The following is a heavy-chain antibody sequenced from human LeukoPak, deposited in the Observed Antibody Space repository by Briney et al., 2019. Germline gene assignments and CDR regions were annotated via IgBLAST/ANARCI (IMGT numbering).Heavy chain of an antibody. D-gene: IGHD6-19*01. Sequence: GGSLRPSCAASGFTFSSYGMHWVRQAPGKGLEWVAVIWYDGSNKYYADSVKGRFTISRDNSKNTLYLQMNSLRAEDTAVYYCARVVGYSSGWYDYWGQGTLVTVSS. J-gene: IGHJ4*02. CDR1: GFTFSSYG. V-gene: IGHV3-33*08. CDR2: IWYDGSNK. CDR3: ARVVGYSSGWYDY.